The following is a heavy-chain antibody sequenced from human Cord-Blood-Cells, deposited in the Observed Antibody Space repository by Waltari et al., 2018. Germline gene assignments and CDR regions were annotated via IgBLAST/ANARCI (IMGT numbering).Heavy chain of an antibody. CDR2: IYYSGSP. D-gene: IGHD5-18*01. Sequence: QLQLQESGPGLVKPSETLSLTCTVAGGSISSSSYYWGWIRQPPGKGLEWIGSIYYSGSPYYTPTLKCLVTISVDTSKNQCSLTLSSVTAADTAVYYCARGWGGYSYGWSYSGQGTLVTVSS. V-gene: IGHV4-39*01. J-gene: IGHJ4*02. CDR3: ARGWGGYSYGWSY. CDR1: GGSISSSSYY.